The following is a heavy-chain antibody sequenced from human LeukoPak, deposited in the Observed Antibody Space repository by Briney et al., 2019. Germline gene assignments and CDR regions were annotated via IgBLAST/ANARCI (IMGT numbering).Heavy chain of an antibody. Sequence: GGSLRLSRAASGFTFSSYSMNWVRQAPGKGLEWVSSISSSSSYIYYADSVKGRFTISRDNAKNSLYLQMNSLRAEDTAVYYCARVNTYYDFWSGLSGWFDPWGQGTLVTVSS. J-gene: IGHJ5*02. CDR3: ARVNTYYDFWSGLSGWFDP. V-gene: IGHV3-21*01. CDR1: GFTFSSYS. CDR2: ISSSSSYI. D-gene: IGHD3-3*01.